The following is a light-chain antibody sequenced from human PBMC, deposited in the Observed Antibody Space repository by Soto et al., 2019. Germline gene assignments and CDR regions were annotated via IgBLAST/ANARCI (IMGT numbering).Light chain of an antibody. Sequence: DIQMTQSPSTLSASVGDRVTITCRASQSISSWLAWYQQNPGKAPKLLIYKAASLESGVASRFSGSRSGTEFTLTISSLQPDDFATYYCQQYNTYPWTFGQGTKVEIK. V-gene: IGKV1-5*03. J-gene: IGKJ1*01. CDR2: KAA. CDR1: QSISSW. CDR3: QQYNTYPWT.